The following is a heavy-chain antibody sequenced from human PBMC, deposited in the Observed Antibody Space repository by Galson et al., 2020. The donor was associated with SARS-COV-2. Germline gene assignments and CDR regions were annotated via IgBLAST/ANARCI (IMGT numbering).Heavy chain of an antibody. Sequence: SGPTLVKPTQTLTLTCTFSGFSLSTSGMCVSWIRQPPGKALEWLALIDWDDDKYYSTSLKTRLTISKDTYKNQVVLTMTNMDPVDTATYYCARRPYAGRCYCLGVFDVWGQGRMVTVSS. CDR2: IDWDDDK. J-gene: IGHJ3*01. CDR3: ARRPYAGRCYCLGVFDV. V-gene: IGHV2-70*01. D-gene: IGHD3-22*01. CDR1: GFSLSTSGMC.